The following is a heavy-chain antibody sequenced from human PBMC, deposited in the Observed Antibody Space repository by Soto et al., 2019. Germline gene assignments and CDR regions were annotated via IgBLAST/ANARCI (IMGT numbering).Heavy chain of an antibody. V-gene: IGHV1-69*02. CDR3: ARPYSSSWYVEDAFDI. Sequence: SVKVSCKASGGTFSSYTISWVRQAPGQGLEWMGRIIPILGIANYAQKFQGRVTITGDKSASTAYMELSSLRSEDTAVYYCARPYSSSWYVEDAFDIWGQGTMVTVSS. J-gene: IGHJ3*02. CDR1: GGTFSSYT. CDR2: IIPILGIA. D-gene: IGHD6-13*01.